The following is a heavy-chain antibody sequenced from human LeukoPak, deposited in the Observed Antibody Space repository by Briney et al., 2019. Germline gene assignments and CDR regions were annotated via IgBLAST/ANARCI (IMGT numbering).Heavy chain of an antibody. V-gene: IGHV3-23*01. CDR3: ARSRDGYKRFDS. CDR2: ISGSGDTT. D-gene: IGHD5-24*01. Sequence: PGESLRLSCAASGFTFSSYAMTWVRQAPGKGLEWVSVISGSGDTTYYAESVKGRFTISRDNSKNTLYLQMNSLRAEDTAVYFCARSRDGYKRFDSWGQGTLVTVSS. J-gene: IGHJ4*02. CDR1: GFTFSSYA.